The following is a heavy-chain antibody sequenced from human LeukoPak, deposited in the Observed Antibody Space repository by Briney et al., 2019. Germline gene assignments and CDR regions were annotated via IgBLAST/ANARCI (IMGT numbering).Heavy chain of an antibody. D-gene: IGHD3-22*01. Sequence: GGSLRLSCAASGFTFSSYGMHWVRQAPGKGLEWVAVIWYDGSNKYYADSVKGRFTISRDNSKNTLYLQMNSLRADDTAVYYCAKDLDPYYYDSSAKGAFDIWGQGTMVTVSS. CDR3: AKDLDPYYYDSSAKGAFDI. CDR2: IWYDGSNK. V-gene: IGHV3-33*06. CDR1: GFTFSSYG. J-gene: IGHJ3*02.